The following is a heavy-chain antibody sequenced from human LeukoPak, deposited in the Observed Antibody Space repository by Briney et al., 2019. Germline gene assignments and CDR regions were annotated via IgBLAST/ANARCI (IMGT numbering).Heavy chain of an antibody. D-gene: IGHD3-9*01. CDR3: ARDYDILTGYYSWFDY. V-gene: IGHV1-18*04. J-gene: IGHJ4*02. CDR2: ISAYNGNT. CDR1: GYTFTSYG. Sequence: ASVKVSCKASGYTFTSYGISWVRQAPGQGLEWMGWISAYNGNTNYAQKLQGRVTMTTDTSTSTAYMELRSLRSDDTAVYYCARDYDILTGYYSWFDYWGQGTLVTVSS.